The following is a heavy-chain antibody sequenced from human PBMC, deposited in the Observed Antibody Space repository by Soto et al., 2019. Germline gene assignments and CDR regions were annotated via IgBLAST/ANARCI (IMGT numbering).Heavy chain of an antibody. CDR1: GSSISSGSYY. D-gene: IGHD2-15*01. J-gene: IGHJ4*02. V-gene: IGHV4-31*03. Sequence: PSETLSLTCTVSGSSISSGSYYWSWIRQHPGKGLEWIGYIYHSGSTYYNPSLKSRATISLDTSKNQFSLKLSSVTAAGTAVYYCARDYMAVVDWGQGTLVTVSS. CDR2: IYHSGST. CDR3: ARDYMAVVD.